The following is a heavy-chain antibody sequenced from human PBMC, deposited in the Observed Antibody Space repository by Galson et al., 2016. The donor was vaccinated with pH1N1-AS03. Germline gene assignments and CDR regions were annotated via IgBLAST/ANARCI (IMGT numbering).Heavy chain of an antibody. CDR2: ISWNSGSK. Sequence: SLRLSCAASGFTFDDYAMHWVRQAPGKGLEWVSGISWNSGSKAYSDSVKGRFTISRDNAKNSLYLQMDILIPEDTALYYCVKDFDKYTFGYGTFFDYWGQGTLVTVSS. CDR1: GFTFDDYA. CDR3: VKDFDKYTFGYGTFFDY. V-gene: IGHV3-9*01. D-gene: IGHD5-18*01. J-gene: IGHJ4*02.